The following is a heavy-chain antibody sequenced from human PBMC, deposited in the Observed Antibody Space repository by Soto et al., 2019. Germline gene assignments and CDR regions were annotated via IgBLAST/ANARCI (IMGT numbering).Heavy chain of an antibody. J-gene: IGHJ6*02. Sequence: GSLRLSCTASGXTFSSYSMHWVRQAPGKGLEWGAVISYDGSNKYCADEVKCRFTISRDNSKNTLYLQMNSLRAEDTAFYYCARELAYYSNYVDDGMDVWGQGNTVTVS. CDR2: ISYDGSNK. D-gene: IGHD4-4*01. CDR3: ARELAYYSNYVDDGMDV. CDR1: GXTFSSYS. V-gene: IGHV3-30-3*01.